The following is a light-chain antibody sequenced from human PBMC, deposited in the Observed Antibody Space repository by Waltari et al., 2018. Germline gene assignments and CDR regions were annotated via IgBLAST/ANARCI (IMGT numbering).Light chain of an antibody. J-gene: IGLJ3*02. Sequence: QSVLTQPPSVSGAPGQRVTISCTGSGSNIGAGYDVHWYQQLPRAAPKLLIYGSTSRPLGVPARFCGSTVGTAASLAITGLQAEDEADYYCQSYDTSLSVVFGGGTKLTVL. CDR2: GST. CDR3: QSYDTSLSVV. CDR1: GSNIGAGYD. V-gene: IGLV1-40*01.